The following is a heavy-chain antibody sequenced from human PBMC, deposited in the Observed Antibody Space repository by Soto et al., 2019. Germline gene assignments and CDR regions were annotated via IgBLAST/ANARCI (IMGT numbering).Heavy chain of an antibody. V-gene: IGHV1-69*01. D-gene: IGHD3-16*01. CDR1: GGLFSSFA. Sequence: QEQLVQSGAEVKKPGSSVKVSCKDSGGLFSSFAISWVRQAPGQGLEWMGGIIPVFGTTNYAQKVQGRVTITADESTNTAYMELSSLLSDDTAMYYCARGGGPYVWFNEFWGQGTQVTVSS. CDR2: IIPVFGTT. CDR3: ARGGGPYVWFNEF. J-gene: IGHJ4*02.